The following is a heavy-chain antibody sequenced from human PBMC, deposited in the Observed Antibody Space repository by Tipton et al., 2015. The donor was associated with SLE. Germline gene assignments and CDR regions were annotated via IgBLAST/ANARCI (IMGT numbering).Heavy chain of an antibody. V-gene: IGHV3-30*02. D-gene: IGHD3-3*01. Sequence: SLRLSCAASGFTFSNFALLWVRQTPGKGLEWVAFIRYDGSSEYYADSVKGRFTIGRDKSKNTLYLQMNSLRPVDTAVYYCAKHGVYGMDVWGRGTAVTVSS. CDR2: IRYDGSSE. CDR1: GFTFSNFA. CDR3: AKHGVYGMDV. J-gene: IGHJ6*02.